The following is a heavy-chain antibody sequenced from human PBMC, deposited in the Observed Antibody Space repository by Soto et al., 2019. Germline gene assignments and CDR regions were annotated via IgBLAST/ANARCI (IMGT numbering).Heavy chain of an antibody. CDR3: ATWHEREHAYDV. CDR1: GLTVSGKKY. V-gene: IGHV3-53*01. Sequence: RRLSCAASGLTVSGKKYVAWVRQAPGKGLEWVSALYDVDGSFYSDSVKGRFTTSSDSSKTTVYLQMNDLRPTDTAVYYCATWHEREHAYDVWGQGTTVTVSS. J-gene: IGHJ3*01. CDR2: LYDVDGS. D-gene: IGHD1-1*01.